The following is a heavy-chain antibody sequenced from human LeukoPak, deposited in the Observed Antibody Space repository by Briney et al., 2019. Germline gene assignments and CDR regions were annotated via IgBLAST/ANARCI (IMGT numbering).Heavy chain of an antibody. J-gene: IGHJ4*02. D-gene: IGHD3-10*01. Sequence: DSVKGRFVISRDNSKNTLYLQMNSLRAEDTAVYYCAKDPLGGLRYWGQGTLVTVSS. CDR3: AKDPLGGLRY. V-gene: IGHV3-23*01.